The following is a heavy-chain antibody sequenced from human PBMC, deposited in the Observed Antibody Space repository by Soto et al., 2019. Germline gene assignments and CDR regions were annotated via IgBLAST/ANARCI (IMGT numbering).Heavy chain of an antibody. Sequence: QVQLLQSGAEVKKPGSSVKVSCKASGGTFSSYTISWVRQAPGQGLEWMGRIIPILGIANYAQKFQGRVTLTADKSTSTAYRALSSLSSEDTAVYSCATVEMATRGAFDIWGPGTMVTVSS. CDR1: GGTFSSYT. J-gene: IGHJ3*02. V-gene: IGHV1-69*02. D-gene: IGHD5-12*01. CDR2: IIPILGIA. CDR3: ATVEMATRGAFDI.